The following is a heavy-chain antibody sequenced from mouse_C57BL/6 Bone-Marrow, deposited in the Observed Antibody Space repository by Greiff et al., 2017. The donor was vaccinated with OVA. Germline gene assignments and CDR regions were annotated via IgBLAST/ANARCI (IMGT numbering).Heavy chain of an antibody. J-gene: IGHJ1*03. CDR3: ASYYGWYFDV. V-gene: IGHV1-63*01. D-gene: IGHD1-1*01. CDR1: GYTFTNYW. CDR2: IYPGGGYT. Sequence: VQLQQSGAELVRPGTSVKMSCKASGYTFTNYWIGWAKQRPGHGLEWIGDIYPGGGYTNYNEKFKGKATLTADKSSSTAYMQFSSLTSEDSAIYYCASYYGWYFDVWGTGTTVTVSS.